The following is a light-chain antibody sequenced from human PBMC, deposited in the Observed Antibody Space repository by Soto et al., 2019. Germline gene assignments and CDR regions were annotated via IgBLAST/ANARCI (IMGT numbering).Light chain of an antibody. J-gene: IGKJ4*01. V-gene: IGKV1-17*01. Sequence: DIQMTQSPSSLSASVGDRVTITCRASQDIRNDLDWYQQKPGKAPKRLIYAASSLQNGAPSRFSGSGSGTEFTLTNSSLQPEDFATYYCLQRDTYSVGGRTKVEIK. CDR3: LQRDTYS. CDR1: QDIRND. CDR2: AAS.